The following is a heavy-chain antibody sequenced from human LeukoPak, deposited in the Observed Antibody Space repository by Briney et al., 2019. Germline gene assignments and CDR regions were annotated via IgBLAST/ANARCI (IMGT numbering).Heavy chain of an antibody. CDR1: GGSISSSSYY. Sequence: PSETLSLTCTVSGGSISSSSYYWGWIRQPPGKGLEWVASFSYSGSTYYNPSLKSRVTISVDTSKSQFSLRLSSVTAADTAVYYCARNAVEQQLAYFDYWGQGTRVTVSS. V-gene: IGHV4-39*01. J-gene: IGHJ4*02. D-gene: IGHD6-13*01. CDR2: FSYSGST. CDR3: ARNAVEQQLAYFDY.